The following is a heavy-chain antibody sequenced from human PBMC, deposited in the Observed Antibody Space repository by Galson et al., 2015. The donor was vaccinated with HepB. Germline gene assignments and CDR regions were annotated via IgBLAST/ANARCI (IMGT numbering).Heavy chain of an antibody. Sequence: SVKVSCKASGYTFTSYYMHWVRQAPGQGLEWMGIINPSGGSTSYAQKFQGRVTMTRDTSTSTVYMELSSLRSEDTAVYYCARSPRRCGSCPGGWFDPWGQGTLVTVSS. J-gene: IGHJ5*02. CDR3: ARSPRRCGSCPGGWFDP. CDR1: GYTFTSYY. D-gene: IGHD2-15*01. CDR2: INPSGGST. V-gene: IGHV1-46*03.